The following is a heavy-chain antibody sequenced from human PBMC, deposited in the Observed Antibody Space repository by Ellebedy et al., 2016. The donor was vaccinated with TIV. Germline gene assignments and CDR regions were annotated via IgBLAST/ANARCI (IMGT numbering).Heavy chain of an antibody. CDR2: ISSSSSTI. J-gene: IGHJ4*02. V-gene: IGHV3-48*01. Sequence: GESLKISXAASGFTFSSYSMNWVRQAPGKGLEWVSYISSSSSTIYYADSVKGRFTISRDNAKNSLYLQMNSLRAEDTAVYYCATTIVVVITGFDYWGQGTLVTVSS. CDR1: GFTFSSYS. D-gene: IGHD3-22*01. CDR3: ATTIVVVITGFDY.